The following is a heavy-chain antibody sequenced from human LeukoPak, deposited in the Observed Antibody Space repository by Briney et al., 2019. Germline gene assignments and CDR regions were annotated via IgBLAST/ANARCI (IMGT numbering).Heavy chain of an antibody. Sequence: GESPKISCKGPGYNFTSYWISWVRQMPGKGLEWMGRIDPSDSYTNYSPSFQGHVTISADKSISTAYLQWSSLKASDTAMYYCASRHSATYKLDAFDIWGQGTLVTVSS. J-gene: IGHJ3*02. V-gene: IGHV5-10-1*01. D-gene: IGHD1-26*01. CDR3: ASRHSATYKLDAFDI. CDR2: IDPSDSYT. CDR1: GYNFTSYW.